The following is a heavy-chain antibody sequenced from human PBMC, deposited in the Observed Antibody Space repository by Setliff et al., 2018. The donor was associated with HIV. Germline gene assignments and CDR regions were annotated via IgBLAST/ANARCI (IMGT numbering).Heavy chain of an antibody. Sequence: SETLSLTCTVPGGSINRSNYYWGWIRQPPGKGLEWSGTISYTGSNYYDPSLKSLVTISLDTSNNQFFLKLSSVTAPYTAIYYCARQTWEYYDTLTGYYRSPKTFDSWGQGTLVTVSS. D-gene: IGHD3-9*01. CDR1: GGSINRSNYY. CDR2: ISYTGSN. V-gene: IGHV4-39*01. J-gene: IGHJ4*02. CDR3: ARQTWEYYDTLTGYYRSPKTFDS.